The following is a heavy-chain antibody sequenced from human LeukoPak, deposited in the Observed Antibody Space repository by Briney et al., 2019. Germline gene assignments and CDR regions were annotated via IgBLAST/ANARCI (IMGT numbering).Heavy chain of an antibody. CDR2: ISPSGSTV. CDR3: ARDFSGFDY. V-gene: IGHV3-48*03. D-gene: IGHD3-3*01. CDR1: EFIFSSYD. Sequence: GGSLRLSCAASEFIFSSYDMNWVRQAPGKGLEWVSYISPSGSTVYYADSVKGRFTISRDNAKNSLYLQLNDLRVEDTAVYYCARDFSGFDYWGQGTLVTVSS. J-gene: IGHJ4*02.